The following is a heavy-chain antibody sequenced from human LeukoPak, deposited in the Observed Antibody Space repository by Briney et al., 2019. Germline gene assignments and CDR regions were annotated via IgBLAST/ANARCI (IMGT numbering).Heavy chain of an antibody. V-gene: IGHV4-4*02. J-gene: IGHJ4*02. Sequence: SGTLSLTCAVSGGSISSSNWWSWVRQPPGKGLEWIGEINHSGSTNYNPSLKSRVTISVDTSKNQFSLKLSSVTAADTAVYYCARGGPYGSGSRKNKFDYWGQGTLVTVSS. CDR3: ARGGPYGSGSRKNKFDY. CDR2: INHSGST. CDR1: GGSISSSNW. D-gene: IGHD3-10*01.